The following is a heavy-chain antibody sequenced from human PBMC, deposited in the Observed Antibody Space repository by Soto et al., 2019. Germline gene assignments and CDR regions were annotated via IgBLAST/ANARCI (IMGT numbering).Heavy chain of an antibody. J-gene: IGHJ4*02. Sequence: QVQLVESGGGLGQPGGSLRLSCAASRVTFSDSYMTWIRLAPGKGLERASFISNSGGITSYADSVQGRFTTSRDNGKNSRYLQLNSLRTADTAVYDCVRRHTLLTDGGQGTLVTVPS. D-gene: IGHD3-9*01. V-gene: IGHV3-11*01. CDR2: ISNSGGIT. CDR1: RVTFSDSY. CDR3: VRRHTLLTD.